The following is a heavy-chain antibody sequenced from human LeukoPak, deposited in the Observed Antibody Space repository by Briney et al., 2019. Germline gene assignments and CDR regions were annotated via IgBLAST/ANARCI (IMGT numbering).Heavy chain of an antibody. CDR3: ARYVDTAMASDY. J-gene: IGHJ4*02. Sequence: ASVKVSCKASGYTFTSYGISWVRQAPGQGLEWMGWISAYNGNTNYAQKLPGRVTMTTDTSTSTAYMELRSLRSDDTAVYYCARYVDTAMASDYWGQGTLVTVSS. CDR2: ISAYNGNT. CDR1: GYTFTSYG. V-gene: IGHV1-18*01. D-gene: IGHD5-18*01.